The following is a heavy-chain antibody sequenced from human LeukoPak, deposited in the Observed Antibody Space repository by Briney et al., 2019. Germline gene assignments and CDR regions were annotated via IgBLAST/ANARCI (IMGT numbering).Heavy chain of an antibody. D-gene: IGHD1-26*01. Sequence: NSSVTLSLTCTVSVGSISSYYWSWLRQTPGGGLEGIGYIYYSGSTNYNPSLKSRVTISVDTSKNQFSLKVSSVTAADTAVYYCARLVGATEAFDIWGQGTMVTVSS. CDR1: VGSISSYY. J-gene: IGHJ3*02. CDR3: ARLVGATEAFDI. CDR2: IYYSGST. V-gene: IGHV4-59*01.